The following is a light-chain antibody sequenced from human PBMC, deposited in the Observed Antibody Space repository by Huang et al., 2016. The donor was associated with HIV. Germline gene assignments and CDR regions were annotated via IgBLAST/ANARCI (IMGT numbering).Light chain of an antibody. J-gene: IGKJ2*01. CDR2: GAS. Sequence: EIVLTQSPVTLSLSPGEGASLSCRASQGVHTSYLAWYQQKPGQAPTVLSFGASNRATGVPHRFRGSESGTDFTLTISGLDPEDFAVYYCQQYGTLPYTFGQGTKLEI. CDR1: QGVHTSY. CDR3: QQYGTLPYT. V-gene: IGKV3-20*01.